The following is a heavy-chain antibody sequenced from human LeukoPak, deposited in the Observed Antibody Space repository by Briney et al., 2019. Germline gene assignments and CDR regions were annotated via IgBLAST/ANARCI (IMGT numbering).Heavy chain of an antibody. D-gene: IGHD3-22*01. V-gene: IGHV3-7*01. CDR2: IKEDGSEK. CDR1: GFTFSSYW. CDR3: AGYYYDSTTYRDY. Sequence: TGGSLRLSCAASGFTFSSYWMNWVRQAPGKGLEWVANIKEDGSEKYYADAVKGRFTISRDNAKNSLYLQMNSLRAEDTAVYYCAGYYYDSTTYRDYWGQGTLVTVSS. J-gene: IGHJ4*02.